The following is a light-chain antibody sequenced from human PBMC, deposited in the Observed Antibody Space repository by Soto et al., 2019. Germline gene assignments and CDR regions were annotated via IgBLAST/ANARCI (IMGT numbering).Light chain of an antibody. CDR2: GAS. CDR3: QQGHNWPLP. J-gene: IGKJ2*01. CDR1: QSISSA. V-gene: IGKV3-15*01. Sequence: EIVMTQSPATLSVSPGERATLSCRASQSISSALAWYQQKPGQPPRLLIYGASTRATGVPARFTGSGSGSDLTLTISGLQSEDFAVYYCQQGHNWPLPFGQGTRLEI.